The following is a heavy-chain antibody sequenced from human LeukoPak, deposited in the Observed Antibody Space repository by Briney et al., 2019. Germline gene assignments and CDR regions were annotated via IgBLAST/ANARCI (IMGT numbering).Heavy chain of an antibody. CDR2: INHSGST. CDR1: GGSFSGYY. J-gene: IGHJ4*02. V-gene: IGHV4-34*01. Sequence: PSETLSLTCAVYGGSFSGYYWSWIRQPPGKGLEWIGEINHSGSTNYNPSLKSRVTISVDTSKNQFSLKLSSVTAADTAVYYCARVGYSSSWTPFDYWGQGTLVTVSS. D-gene: IGHD6-13*01. CDR3: ARVGYSSSWTPFDY.